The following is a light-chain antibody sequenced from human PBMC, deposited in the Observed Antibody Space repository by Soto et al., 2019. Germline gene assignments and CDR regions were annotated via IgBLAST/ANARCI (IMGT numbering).Light chain of an antibody. V-gene: IGLV2-8*01. CDR2: EVS. Sequence: QSALTQPPSASGSPGQSVTISCTGTSSDLGGYNYVSWYQQHPGKAPKLMIYEVSKRPSGVPDRFSGSKSGNTASLTVSGLRAEDEADYYCSSYAGSNNVVFGGGTKLTVL. CDR3: SSYAGSNNVV. J-gene: IGLJ2*01. CDR1: SSDLGGYNY.